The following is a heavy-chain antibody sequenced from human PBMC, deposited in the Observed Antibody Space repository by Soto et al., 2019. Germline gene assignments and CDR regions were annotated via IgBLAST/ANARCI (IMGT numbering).Heavy chain of an antibody. Sequence: VGSLRLSCAASGFTFGDYTITWVRQAPGKGLEWVSTISGPRSSTYYADSVKGRFTVSRDNSNNTLYLHMNSLRAEDTALYYCAWADVVLIVHSTALDFWGQGTLVTVSS. CDR1: GFTFGDYT. J-gene: IGHJ4*02. V-gene: IGHV3-23*01. D-gene: IGHD2-8*02. CDR2: ISGPRSST. CDR3: AWADVVLIVHSTALDF.